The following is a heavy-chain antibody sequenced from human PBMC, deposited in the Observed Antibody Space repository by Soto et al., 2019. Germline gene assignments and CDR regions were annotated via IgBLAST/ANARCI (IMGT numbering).Heavy chain of an antibody. J-gene: IGHJ4*02. CDR2: IYYSGRT. D-gene: IGHD3-10*01. CDR3: ASATSRELGY. CDR1: GGSISSSNYY. Sequence: QLQLQESGPGLVQPSETLSLTCTVSGGSISSSNYYWGWIRQPPGKGLEWIASIYYSGRTHYNPSLKSRGTISVDTSKNQFSLKLSSVTAADTAVYYCASATSRELGYWGQGTLVSVSS. V-gene: IGHV4-39*01.